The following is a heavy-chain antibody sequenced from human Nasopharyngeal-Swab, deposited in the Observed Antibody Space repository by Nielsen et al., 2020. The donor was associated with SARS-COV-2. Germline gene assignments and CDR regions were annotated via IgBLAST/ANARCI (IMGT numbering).Heavy chain of an antibody. CDR2: IIPMFGTA. D-gene: IGHD2-8*01. CDR3: ARAHPRSCTDGVCFRSQVYNWFDP. Sequence: SVKVSCKASGDTFSSSAITWVRQAPGQGLGWMGGIIPMFGTADYAQKFQGRVTITADRSTSTAYMEINSLRSEDTAVYYCARAHPRSCTDGVCFRSQVYNWFDPWGQGTLVTVSS. CDR1: GDTFSSSA. J-gene: IGHJ5*02. V-gene: IGHV1-69*06.